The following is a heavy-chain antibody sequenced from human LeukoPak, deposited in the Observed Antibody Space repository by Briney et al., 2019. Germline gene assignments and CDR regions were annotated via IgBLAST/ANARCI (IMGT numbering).Heavy chain of an antibody. D-gene: IGHD1-26*01. V-gene: IGHV1-46*01. CDR3: ASDEGGVGATCY. Sequence: ASVKVSCKASGYTFTSYYMHWVRQAPGQGLEWMGIINPSGGSTSYAQKFQGRVTITADESTSTAYMELSSLRSEGTAVYYCASDEGGVGATCYWGQGTLVTVSS. CDR2: INPSGGST. CDR1: GYTFTSYY. J-gene: IGHJ4*02.